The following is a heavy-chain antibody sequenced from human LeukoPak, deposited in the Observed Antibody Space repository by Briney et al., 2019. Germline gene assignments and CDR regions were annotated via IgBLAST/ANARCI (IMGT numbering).Heavy chain of an antibody. D-gene: IGHD5-24*01. Sequence: GGSLRLSCAASGFTFSSYWMNWVRQAPGKGLEWVANIKQDGSEKYYVDSVKGRFTISRDNSKNTLYLQMNSLRAEDTAVYYCAKDSERWLQFGYFQHWGQGTLVTVSS. V-gene: IGHV3-7*01. CDR2: IKQDGSEK. J-gene: IGHJ1*01. CDR1: GFTFSSYW. CDR3: AKDSERWLQFGYFQH.